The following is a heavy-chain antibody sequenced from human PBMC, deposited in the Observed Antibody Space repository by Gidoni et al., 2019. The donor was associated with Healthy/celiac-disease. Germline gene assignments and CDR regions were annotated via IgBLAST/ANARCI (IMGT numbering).Heavy chain of an antibody. V-gene: IGHV3-11*05. J-gene: IGHJ6*02. CDR1: GFTFSDYY. CDR3: ARDRGGYCSGGSCYSGYYYGMDV. D-gene: IGHD2-15*01. CDR2: ISSSSSYT. Sequence: QVQLVESGGGLVKPGGSLRLSCAASGFTFSDYYMSWIRQAPGKGLEWVAYISSSSSYTNYADSVKGRFTISRDNAKNSLYLQMNSLRAEDTAVYYCARDRGGYCSGGSCYSGYYYGMDVWGQGTTVTVSS.